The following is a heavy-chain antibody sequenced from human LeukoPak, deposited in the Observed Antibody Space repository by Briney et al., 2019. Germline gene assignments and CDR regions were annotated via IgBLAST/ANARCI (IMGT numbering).Heavy chain of an antibody. J-gene: IGHJ4*02. Sequence: GGSLRLSCAASGFTFSRYAMRWDRQAQGKGLEWVSAICGSGCSTYYAHSVKGRFTISRDNSESPLYLQMNSLRAEDTAVYYCAKDEAGIRGPLAYWGQGTLVTVSS. CDR2: ICGSGCST. D-gene: IGHD3-10*01. V-gene: IGHV3-23*01. CDR3: AKDEAGIRGPLAY. CDR1: GFTFSRYA.